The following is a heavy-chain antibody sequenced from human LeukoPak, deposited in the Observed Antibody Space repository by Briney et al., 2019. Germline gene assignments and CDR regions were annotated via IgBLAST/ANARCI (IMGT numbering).Heavy chain of an antibody. D-gene: IGHD1-1*01. Sequence: ALVKVSCKASGYTFTGYSLHWVRQTPGQGLQWMGWINPNSGDTNYAQKFQGRVTMTRDASITTAYMDLSRLRPDDTAVYYCARDYRKRVTGTGPGFDNWGQGTLVTVSS. CDR1: GYTFTGYS. CDR2: INPNSGDT. CDR3: ARDYRKRVTGTGPGFDN. V-gene: IGHV1-2*02. J-gene: IGHJ3*02.